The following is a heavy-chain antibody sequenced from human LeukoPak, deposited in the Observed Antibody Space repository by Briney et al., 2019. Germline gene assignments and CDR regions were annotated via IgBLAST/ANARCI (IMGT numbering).Heavy chain of an antibody. Sequence: SLTCAVYGGSFSGYYWSWIRQPPGKGLEWIGEINHSGSTNYNPSLTSRVTISVDTSKNQFSLKLSSVTAADTAVYYCARAGIYSSSNWFDPWGQGTLVTVSS. CDR3: ARAGIYSSSNWFDP. CDR2: INHSGST. D-gene: IGHD6-13*01. CDR1: GGSFSGYY. V-gene: IGHV4-34*01. J-gene: IGHJ5*02.